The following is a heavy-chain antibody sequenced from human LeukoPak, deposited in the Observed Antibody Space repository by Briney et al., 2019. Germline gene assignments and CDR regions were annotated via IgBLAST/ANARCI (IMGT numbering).Heavy chain of an antibody. D-gene: IGHD6-19*01. CDR1: GFTFSSYW. Sequence: PGGSLRLSCAASGFTFSSYWMHWVRQAPGKGLVWVSRINSDGSSTSYADSVKGRFTISRDNAKNTLYLQMNSLRAEDTAVYYCASRVHSGWSFDYWGQGTLVTVSS. V-gene: IGHV3-74*01. CDR2: INSDGSST. J-gene: IGHJ4*02. CDR3: ASRVHSGWSFDY.